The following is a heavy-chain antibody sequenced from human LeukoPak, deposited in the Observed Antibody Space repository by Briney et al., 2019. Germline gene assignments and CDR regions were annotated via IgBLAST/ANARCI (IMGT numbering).Heavy chain of an antibody. J-gene: IGHJ4*02. Sequence: SDTLSLPCAVHGGSFSGYYWSWIRQPPGKGLHLIGVINHSRSTNYNPSLMTLVTTSVDTTKNQFSLKLSSVTAADTAVYYCARLRTLVYYVDYWGQGTLVTVSS. D-gene: IGHD1-7*01. CDR1: GGSFSGYY. V-gene: IGHV4-34*01. CDR3: ARLRTLVYYVDY. CDR2: INHSRST.